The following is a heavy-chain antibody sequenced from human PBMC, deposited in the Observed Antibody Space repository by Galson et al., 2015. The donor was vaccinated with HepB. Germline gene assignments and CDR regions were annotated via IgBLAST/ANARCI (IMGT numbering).Heavy chain of an antibody. J-gene: IGHJ5*02. D-gene: IGHD2-15*01. CDR2: ISAYNGNT. Sequence: SVKVSCKASGYTFTSYGISWVRQAPGQGLEWMGWISAYNGNTNYARKLQGRVTMTTDTSTSTAYMELRSLRSDDTAVYYCARDAAPYCSGGSCYVDPWGQGTLVTVSS. V-gene: IGHV1-18*04. CDR3: ARDAAPYCSGGSCYVDP. CDR1: GYTFTSYG.